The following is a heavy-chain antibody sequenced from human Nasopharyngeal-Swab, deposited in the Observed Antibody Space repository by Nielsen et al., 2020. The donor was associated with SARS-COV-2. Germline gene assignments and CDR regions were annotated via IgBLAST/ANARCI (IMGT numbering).Heavy chain of an antibody. V-gene: IGHV3-15*01. Sequence: GGSLRLSCAASGFTFNDAWMSWVRQAPGKGLEWVGRIKSKTDGGTTDYAAPAKGRFTISRDDSKNTLYLQMNSLKTEDTAVYFCTTETYYYDSSGPDAFDVWGQGTMVTVSS. J-gene: IGHJ3*01. CDR2: IKSKTDGGTT. CDR1: GFTFNDAW. D-gene: IGHD3-22*01. CDR3: TTETYYYDSSGPDAFDV.